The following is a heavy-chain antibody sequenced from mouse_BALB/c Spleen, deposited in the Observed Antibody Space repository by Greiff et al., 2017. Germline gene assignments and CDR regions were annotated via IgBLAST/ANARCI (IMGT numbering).Heavy chain of an antibody. V-gene: IGHV1S29*02. J-gene: IGHJ4*01. D-gene: IGHD2-14*01. CDR1: GYTFTDYN. CDR3: ARRRFYYRYDDAMDY. CDR2: IYPYNGGT. Sequence: EVQLQQSGPELVKPGASVKISCKASGYTFTDYNMHWVKQSHGKSLEWIGYIYPYNGGTGYNQKFKSKATLTVDNSSSTAYMELRSLTSEDSAVYYCARRRFYYRYDDAMDYWGQGTSVTVSS.